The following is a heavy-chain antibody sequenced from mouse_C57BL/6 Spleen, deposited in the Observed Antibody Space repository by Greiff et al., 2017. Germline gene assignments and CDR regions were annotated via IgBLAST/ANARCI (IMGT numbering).Heavy chain of an antibody. CDR1: GFTFSSYA. CDR2: ISDGGSYT. V-gene: IGHV5-4*01. CDR3: ARGFYGSSDGDY. D-gene: IGHD1-1*01. Sequence: EVHLVESGGGLVKPGGSLKLSCAASGFTFSSYAMSWVRQTPEKRLEWVATISDGGSYTYYPDNVKGRFTISRDNAKNNLYLQMSHLKSEDTAMYYCARGFYGSSDGDYWGQGTTLTVSS. J-gene: IGHJ2*01.